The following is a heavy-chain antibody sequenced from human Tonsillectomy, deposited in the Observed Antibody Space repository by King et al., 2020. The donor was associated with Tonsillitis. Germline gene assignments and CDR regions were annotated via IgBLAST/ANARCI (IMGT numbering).Heavy chain of an antibody. Sequence: VQLVESGGGLVQPGGSLRLSCTASGLTFSNYAMSWVRQAPGKGLEWVSGISGSGGSTYYADSVKGRFTISRDNSKNTLYLQMNSLRAEDTAVYYCAKVPYDSSGYYYFDYWGQGTLVTVSS. D-gene: IGHD3-22*01. V-gene: IGHV3-23*04. CDR3: AKVPYDSSGYYYFDY. CDR2: ISGSGGST. J-gene: IGHJ4*02. CDR1: GLTFSNYA.